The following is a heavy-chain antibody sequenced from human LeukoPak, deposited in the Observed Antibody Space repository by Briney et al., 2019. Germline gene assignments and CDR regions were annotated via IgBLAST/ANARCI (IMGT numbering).Heavy chain of an antibody. J-gene: IGHJ4*02. V-gene: IGHV1-2*02. CDR1: GYTFTGYY. CDR3: ARGASRSFDY. Sequence: ASVKVSCKASGYTFTGYYMHWVRQAPGQGLEWMGWINPNTGDTHYALQFQGRVTLTRDTSLSTAYMELSSLRSEDTAVYYCARGASRSFDYWGQGTLVTVSS. CDR2: INPNTGDT.